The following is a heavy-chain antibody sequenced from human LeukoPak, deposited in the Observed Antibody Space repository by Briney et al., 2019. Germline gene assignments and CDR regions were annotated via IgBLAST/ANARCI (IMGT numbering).Heavy chain of an antibody. CDR1: GFTFSSYS. J-gene: IGHJ4*02. CDR2: ISSSSSSYI. Sequence: GGSLRLSCAASGFTFSSYSMNWVRQAPGKGLEWVSSISSSSSSYIYYADSVKGRFTISRDNAKNSLYLQMNSLRAEDTAVYYCARARDRITMIVVGYWGQGTLVTVSS. V-gene: IGHV3-21*01. D-gene: IGHD3-22*01. CDR3: ARARDRITMIVVGY.